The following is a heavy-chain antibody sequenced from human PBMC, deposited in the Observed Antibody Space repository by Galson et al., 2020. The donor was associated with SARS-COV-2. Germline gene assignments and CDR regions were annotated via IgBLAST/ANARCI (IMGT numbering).Heavy chain of an antibody. J-gene: IGHJ4*02. CDR3: AKDTVPDSKWNFDY. CDR2: TGSTGRDT. CDR1: GFTFSGYS. D-gene: IGHD2-15*01. V-gene: IGHV3-23*01. Sequence: TGGSLRLSCVGSGFTFSGYSMSWVRQAPGKGLEWVASTGSTGRDTYYPDSVKGRFTISRDNSKRTLYLHMSSLGVDDTATYFCAKDTVPDSKWNFDYWGQGTTVTVSS.